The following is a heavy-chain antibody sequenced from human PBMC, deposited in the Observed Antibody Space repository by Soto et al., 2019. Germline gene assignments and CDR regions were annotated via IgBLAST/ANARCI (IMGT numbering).Heavy chain of an antibody. CDR3: ARHDEQLVYDY. J-gene: IGHJ4*02. D-gene: IGHD6-6*01. Sequence: SETLSLTCTVSGGSISNYYWSWIRQPPGKGLEWIGYIHYSGSTNYNPSLKSRVTISVDTSKNQFSLKLSSVTAADTAVYYCARHDEQLVYDYWGQGTLVTVSS. CDR2: IHYSGST. V-gene: IGHV4-59*08. CDR1: GGSISNYY.